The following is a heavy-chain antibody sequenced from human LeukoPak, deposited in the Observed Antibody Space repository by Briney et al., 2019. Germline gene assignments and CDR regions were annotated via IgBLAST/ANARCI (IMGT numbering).Heavy chain of an antibody. CDR1: GFTFSNYG. V-gene: IGHV3-33*01. D-gene: IGHD1-26*01. Sequence: PGGSLRLSCAASGFTFSNYGMHWVRQAPGKGLEWVALICYDGSNKYYADSVKGRFTISRDNAKNTLYLQMNSLRAEDTAVYYCARALGSPLDFWGQGTLVTVSS. CDR2: ICYDGSNK. CDR3: ARALGSPLDF. J-gene: IGHJ4*02.